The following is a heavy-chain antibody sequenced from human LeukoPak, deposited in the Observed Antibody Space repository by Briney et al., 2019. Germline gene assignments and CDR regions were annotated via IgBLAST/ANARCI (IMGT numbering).Heavy chain of an antibody. V-gene: IGHV1-46*01. D-gene: IGHD2-2*02. CDR3: ARVAAEVVGVPGAIGFGWLRRDYYYMDV. Sequence: GASVKVSCKASGYTFTSYYMHWVRQAPGEGLEWMGIINPSGGSTSDAQKFQGRVTMTRDMSTSTVYMELSSLRSEDTAVYYCARVAAEVVGVPGAIGFGWLRRDYYYMDVWGKGTTVTVSS. J-gene: IGHJ6*03. CDR2: INPSGGST. CDR1: GYTFTSYY.